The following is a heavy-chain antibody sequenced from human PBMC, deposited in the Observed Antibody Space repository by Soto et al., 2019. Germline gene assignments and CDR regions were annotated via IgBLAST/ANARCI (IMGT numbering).Heavy chain of an antibody. Sequence: QVQLVESGGGVVQPGRSLRLSCAASGFRFSTFGMHWVRQAPGMGLEWVALISNDGNNDYYADSVRGRFTVSRDNSRDMLHLEMNSLRAEDTAVYYCAKDYDDTGYDHWGQGILVTV. CDR2: ISNDGNND. D-gene: IGHD3-3*01. CDR1: GFRFSTFG. CDR3: AKDYDDTGYDH. J-gene: IGHJ4*02. V-gene: IGHV3-30*18.